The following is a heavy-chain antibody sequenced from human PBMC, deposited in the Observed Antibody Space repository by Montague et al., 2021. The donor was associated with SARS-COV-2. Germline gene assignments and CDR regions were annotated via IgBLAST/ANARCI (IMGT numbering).Heavy chain of an antibody. V-gene: IGHV4-39*01. CDR3: ARHMGHVLVSVTGANCFDP. CDR2: FSYSTST. Sequence: SETLSLTCSVSGASISTYTYHWAWIRQSPGKQLEWVVCFSYSTSTHYTPSLRSRVTISVDTSKNQFSLNLNSVTAADTAIYYCARHMGHVLVSVTGANCFDPWGQGTLVTVSS. CDR1: GASISTYTYH. D-gene: IGHD5/OR15-5a*01. J-gene: IGHJ5*02.